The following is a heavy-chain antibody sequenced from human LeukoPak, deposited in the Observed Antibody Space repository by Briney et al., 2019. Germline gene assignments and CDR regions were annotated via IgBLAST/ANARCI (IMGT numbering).Heavy chain of an antibody. CDR1: GFTFDDYA. V-gene: IGHV3-9*01. CDR2: ISWNSGSI. Sequence: PGGSLRLSCAASGFTFDDYAMHWVRQAAGKGMEWVSGISWNSGSIGYADSVKGRFTISRDNAKNSLYLQMNSLRAEDTALYYCAKGLRYFDWLEADFDYWGQGTLVTVSS. D-gene: IGHD3-9*01. J-gene: IGHJ4*02. CDR3: AKGLRYFDWLEADFDY.